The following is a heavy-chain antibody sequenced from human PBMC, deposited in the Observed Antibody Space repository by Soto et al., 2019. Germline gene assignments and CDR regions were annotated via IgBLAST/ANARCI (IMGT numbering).Heavy chain of an antibody. V-gene: IGHV1-69*02. D-gene: IGHD2-21*02. CDR1: GGTFSSYT. J-gene: IGHJ4*02. Sequence: QVQLVQSGAEVKKPGSSVKVSCKASGGTFSSYTISWVRQAPGQGLEWMGRIIPILGIANYAQKFQGRVTITADKSTSSAYMGLSSLRSEDTAVYYCASYWGGDCYVSWGQGTLVTVSS. CDR2: IIPILGIA. CDR3: ASYWGGDCYVS.